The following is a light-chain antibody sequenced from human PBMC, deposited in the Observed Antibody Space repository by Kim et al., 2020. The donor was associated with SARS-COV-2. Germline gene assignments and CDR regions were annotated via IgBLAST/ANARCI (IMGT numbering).Light chain of an antibody. CDR3: AAWDGSLNGPV. V-gene: IGLV1-47*01. Sequence: ELTQPPSASGTPGQSVTISCSGSSSNIGDNYVYWYQQFTGSTPRVLIYRTYQRSSGVPDRFSGSKSGTSASLAISVLRSEDEADYYCAAWDGSLNGPVFGGGTQLTVL. CDR2: RTY. CDR1: SSNIGDNY. J-gene: IGLJ3*02.